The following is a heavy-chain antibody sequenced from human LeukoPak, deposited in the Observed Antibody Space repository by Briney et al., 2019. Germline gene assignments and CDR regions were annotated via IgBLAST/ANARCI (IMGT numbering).Heavy chain of an antibody. Sequence: GSLELSWAASGFPFSNAWMSWVRQAPGKGLEWVGRIKSKTDGGTTDYAAPVKGRFTISRDDSKNTLYLQMNSLKTEDTAVYYCTTISPPGVSYYWGQGTLVTVSS. D-gene: IGHD3-16*01. CDR1: GFPFSNAW. CDR2: IKSKTDGGTT. J-gene: IGHJ4*02. V-gene: IGHV3-15*01. CDR3: TTISPPGVSYY.